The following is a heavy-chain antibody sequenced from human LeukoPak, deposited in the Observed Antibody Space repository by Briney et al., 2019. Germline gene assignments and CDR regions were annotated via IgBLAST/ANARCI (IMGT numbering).Heavy chain of an antibody. V-gene: IGHV1-2*06. CDR3: ASGGSYSFSGVDYFDY. CDR1: GYTFTGYY. CDR2: INPNSGGT. D-gene: IGHD1-26*01. Sequence: ASVKVSCKASGYTFTGYYMHWVRQAPGQGLEWMGRINPNSGGTNYAQKFQGRVTMTRDTSISTAYMELSRLRSDDTAVYYCASGGSYSFSGVDYFDYWGQGTWSPSPQ. J-gene: IGHJ4*02.